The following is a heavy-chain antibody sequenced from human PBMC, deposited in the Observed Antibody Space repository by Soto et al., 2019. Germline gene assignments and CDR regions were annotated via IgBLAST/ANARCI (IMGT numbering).Heavy chain of an antibody. CDR2: IDSDGSMR. Sequence: EVQLVESGGGLVQSGGSRRLSCAASGFTFSNYWMHWVRQAPGKGLVWVSRIDSDGSMRNYADSVKGRFTISRDNAKNTLYLQMHSLRVEATAVYYCIRELAHCGGDCLLYWGQGALVTVSS. V-gene: IGHV3-74*01. J-gene: IGHJ4*02. D-gene: IGHD2-21*02. CDR1: GFTFSNYW. CDR3: IRELAHCGGDCLLY.